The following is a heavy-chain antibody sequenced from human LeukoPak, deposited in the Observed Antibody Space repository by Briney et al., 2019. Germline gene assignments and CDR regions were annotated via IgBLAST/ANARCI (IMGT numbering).Heavy chain of an antibody. CDR2: IMPLFGTA. J-gene: IGHJ5*02. CDR3: ARDVHGDYGSGWFDP. CDR1: GGTFNNSA. D-gene: IGHD4-17*01. Sequence: ASVKVSCTTSGGTFNNSAISWVRQAPGQGLEWLGGIMPLFGTAGYAQKFQGRVTITKDESTRTVYLELTSLTYDDTAVYYCARDVHGDYGSGWFDPWGQGTLVSVSS. V-gene: IGHV1-69*05.